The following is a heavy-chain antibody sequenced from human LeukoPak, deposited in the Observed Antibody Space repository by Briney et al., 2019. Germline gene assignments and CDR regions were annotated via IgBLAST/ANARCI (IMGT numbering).Heavy chain of an antibody. CDR1: GGSISSSSYY. D-gene: IGHD2-15*01. CDR3: ARDGGGSCYSGPSCAFDI. Sequence: SETLSLTCTVSGGSISSSSYYWGWIRQPPGKGLEWIGSIYYSGSTYYNPSLKSRVTISVDTSKNQFSLKLSSVTAADTAVYYCARDGGGSCYSGPSCAFDIWGQGTMVTVSS. J-gene: IGHJ3*02. V-gene: IGHV4-39*07. CDR2: IYYSGST.